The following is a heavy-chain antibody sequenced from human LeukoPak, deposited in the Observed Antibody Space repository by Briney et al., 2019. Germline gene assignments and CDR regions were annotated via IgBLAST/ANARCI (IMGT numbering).Heavy chain of an antibody. V-gene: IGHV4-39*07. CDR3: ATSAYSGYDWGECSMDV. J-gene: IGHJ6*03. Sequence: SETLSLTCTVSGGSISSSSYYWGWIRQPPGKGLEWIGSIYYSGSTYYNSSLKSRVTMSVDTSENQFSLKLSSVTAADTAVYYCATSAYSGYDWGECSMDVWGKGTTVTVSS. CDR2: IYYSGST. CDR1: GGSISSSSYY. D-gene: IGHD5-12*01.